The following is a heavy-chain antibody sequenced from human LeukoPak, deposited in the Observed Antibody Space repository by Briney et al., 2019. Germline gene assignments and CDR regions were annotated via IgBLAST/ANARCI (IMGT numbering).Heavy chain of an antibody. D-gene: IGHD6-6*01. V-gene: IGHV5-51*01. CDR3: ARHSTSHSSDAFDV. CDR2: IYPGDSDT. CDR1: GXFFRNYC. Sequence: KPGESLKISFKAVGXFFRNYCIGWVRQMPGKGLEWLGIIYPGDSDTRYSPSFQGQVTMSVDKSITTAYLQWNSLKASDSGTYYCARHSTSHSSDAFDVWGQGTLVIVSS. J-gene: IGHJ3*01.